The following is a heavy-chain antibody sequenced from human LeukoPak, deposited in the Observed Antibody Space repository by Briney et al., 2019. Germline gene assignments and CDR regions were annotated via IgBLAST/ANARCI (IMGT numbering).Heavy chain of an antibody. Sequence: GGSLRLSCAASGFTFSDYYMSWIRQAPGKGLEWLSYIGSSNTIYSADSVKGRFTISRDNAKNSLYLQMDSLRAEDTAVYYCARERSGSFASWGQGTLVTVSS. CDR1: GFTFSDYY. J-gene: IGHJ4*02. CDR2: IGSSNTI. CDR3: ARERSGSFAS. V-gene: IGHV3-11*04. D-gene: IGHD1-26*01.